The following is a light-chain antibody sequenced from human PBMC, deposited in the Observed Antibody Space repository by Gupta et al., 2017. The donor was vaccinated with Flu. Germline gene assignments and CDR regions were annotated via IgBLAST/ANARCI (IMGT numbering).Light chain of an antibody. J-gene: IGLJ3*02. CDR1: TGAVTNGHY. Sequence: QAVVTQEPSLTVSPRGTVTFTCGSSTGAVTNGHYPYWFQQKSGQGPRTLIYETTKKPSWTPDRFSGSLLGGKAALTLTGAQPEDEAEYYCLLSYSGGRPVFGGGTKLTVL. CDR3: LLSYSGGRPV. CDR2: ETT. V-gene: IGLV7-46*01.